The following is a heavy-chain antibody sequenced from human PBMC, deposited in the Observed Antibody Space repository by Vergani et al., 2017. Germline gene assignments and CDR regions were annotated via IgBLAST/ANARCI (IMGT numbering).Heavy chain of an antibody. J-gene: IGHJ2*01. V-gene: IGHV3-9*03. CDR1: GFTFDDYA. CDR2: ISWNSGSI. D-gene: IGHD6-13*01. CDR3: AKAHSTYWYFDL. Sequence: VQLVESGGGLVQPGRSLRLSCAASGFTFDDYAMHWVRQAPGKGLEWVSGISWNSGSIGYADSVKGRFTISRDNAKNSLYLQMNSLRAEDMALYYCAKAHSTYWYFDLWGRGTLVTVSS.